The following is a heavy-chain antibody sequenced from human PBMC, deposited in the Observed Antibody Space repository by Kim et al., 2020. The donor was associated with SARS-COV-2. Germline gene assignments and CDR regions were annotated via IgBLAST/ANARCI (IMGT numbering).Heavy chain of an antibody. D-gene: IGHD3-22*01. J-gene: IGHJ4*02. CDR2: ISGSGGST. V-gene: IGHV3-23*01. CDR1: GFTFSSYA. Sequence: GGSLRLSCAASGFTFSSYAMSWVRQAPGKGLEWVSAISGSGGSTYYADSVKGRFTISRDNSKNTLYLQMNSLRAEDTAVYYCANLASYYDSSGYYYRDYWGQGTLVTVSS. CDR3: ANLASYYDSSGYYYRDY.